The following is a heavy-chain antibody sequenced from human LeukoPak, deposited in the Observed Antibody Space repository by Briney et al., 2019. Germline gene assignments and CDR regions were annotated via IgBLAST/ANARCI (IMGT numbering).Heavy chain of an antibody. CDR2: ISGSGGST. V-gene: IGHV3-23*01. CDR3: AKDLSLVRSNSGY. Sequence: GGSLRLSCAASGFTFSSYAMSWVRQAPGKGLEWASAISGSGGSTYYADSVKGRFTISRDNSKNTLYLQMNSLRAEDTAVYYCAKDLSLVRSNSGYWGQGTLVTVSS. D-gene: IGHD4-23*01. CDR1: GFTFSSYA. J-gene: IGHJ4*02.